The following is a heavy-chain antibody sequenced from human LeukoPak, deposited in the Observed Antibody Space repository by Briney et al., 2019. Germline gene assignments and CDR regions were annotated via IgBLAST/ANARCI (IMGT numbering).Heavy chain of an antibody. CDR2: ISYDGSNK. CDR1: GFTFSGSA. J-gene: IGHJ3*02. D-gene: IGHD3-22*01. V-gene: IGHV3-30-3*01. CDR3: AKDLGITMIVVVGAFDI. Sequence: PGGSLRLSCAASGFTFSGSAMHWVRQAPGKGLEWVAVISYDGSNKYYADSVKGRFTISRDNSKNTLYLQMNSLRAEDTAVYYCAKDLGITMIVVVGAFDIWGQGTMVTVSS.